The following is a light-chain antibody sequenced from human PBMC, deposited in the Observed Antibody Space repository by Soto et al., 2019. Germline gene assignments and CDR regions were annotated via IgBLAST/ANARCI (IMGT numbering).Light chain of an antibody. Sequence: QSALTQPASVSGSPGQSITLSCPGTSSDVGGYNYVSWYQQHPGKAPKLMIYEVSNRPSGVXXXFSGSKSGNTASLTISGXXAXDXXXXXXXSYTSSSTRVFGGGTKLTVL. CDR2: EVS. V-gene: IGLV2-14*01. J-gene: IGLJ3*02. CDR1: SSDVGGYNY. CDR3: XSYTSSSTRV.